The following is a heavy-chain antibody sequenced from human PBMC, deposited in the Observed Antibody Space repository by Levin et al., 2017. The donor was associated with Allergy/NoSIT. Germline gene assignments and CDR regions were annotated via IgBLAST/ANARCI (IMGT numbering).Heavy chain of an antibody. V-gene: IGHV3-21*01. J-gene: IGHJ6*03. CDR2: ISSSSSYI. D-gene: IGHD3-10*01. Sequence: ASVKVSCAASGFTFSSYSMNWVRQAPGKGLEWVSSISSSSSYIYYADSVKGRFTISRDNAKNSLYLQMNSLRAEDTAVFYCAREVASIYMDVWGKGTTVTVSS. CDR1: GFTFSSYS. CDR3: AREVASIYMDV.